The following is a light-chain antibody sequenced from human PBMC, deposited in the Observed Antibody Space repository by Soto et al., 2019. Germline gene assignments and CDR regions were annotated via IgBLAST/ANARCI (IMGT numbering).Light chain of an antibody. V-gene: IGKV1-13*02. CDR3: QQFNSL. CDR1: QCIATG. J-gene: IGKJ5*01. CDR2: DAS. Sequence: IHWAHSPSSLSASVRDSVSITFRAIQCIATGLAWYQQKPGAPPRLLIYDASILQRGVPSRFSGSGSGTHFILTISNLQPEDFATYYCQQFNSLFGQGTRLEIK.